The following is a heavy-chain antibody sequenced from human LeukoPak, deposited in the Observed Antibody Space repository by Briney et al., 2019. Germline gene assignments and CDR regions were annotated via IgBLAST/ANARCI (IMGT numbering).Heavy chain of an antibody. CDR3: AGCGYSYGYDHYYYGMDV. Sequence: SETLSLTCAVYGGSFSGYYWSWIRQPPGKGLEWIGEINHSGSTNYNPSLKSRVTISVDTSKNQFSLKLSSVTAADTAVYYCAGCGYSYGYDHYYYGMDVWGQGTTVTVSS. D-gene: IGHD5-18*01. J-gene: IGHJ6*02. CDR1: GGSFSGYY. V-gene: IGHV4-34*01. CDR2: INHSGST.